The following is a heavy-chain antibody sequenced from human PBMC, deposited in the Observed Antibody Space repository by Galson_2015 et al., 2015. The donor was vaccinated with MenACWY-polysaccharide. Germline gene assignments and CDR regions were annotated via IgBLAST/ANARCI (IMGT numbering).Heavy chain of an antibody. J-gene: IGHJ4*02. CDR1: GYSSTSDW. V-gene: IGHV5-51*03. CDR3: ASPLGL. CDR2: IYFSASYA. Sequence: QSGAEVKKPGESLKISCKASGYSSTSDWIGWVRQMPGQGPEWMGLIYFSASYATYSPSFQGQVTISADKSITTAYLRWSSLKATDTAMYYCASPLGLWGQGTLVSVSS.